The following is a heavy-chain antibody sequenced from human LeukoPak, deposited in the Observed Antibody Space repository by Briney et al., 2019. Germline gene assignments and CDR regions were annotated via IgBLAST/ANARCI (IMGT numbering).Heavy chain of an antibody. CDR2: IYSGGNT. D-gene: IGHD3-22*01. CDR1: GFTFNNYW. Sequence: GGSLRLSCAASGFTFNNYWMSWVRQAPGKGLEWVSVIYSGGNTYYADSVKGRFTISRDNSKNTLYLQMNSLRAEDTAVYYCARAVSSGYDPFDYWGQGTLVTVSS. V-gene: IGHV3-53*01. CDR3: ARAVSSGYDPFDY. J-gene: IGHJ4*02.